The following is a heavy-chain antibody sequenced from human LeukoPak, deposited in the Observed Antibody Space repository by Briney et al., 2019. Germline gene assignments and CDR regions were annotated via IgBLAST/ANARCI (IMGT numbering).Heavy chain of an antibody. V-gene: IGHV3-66*01. Sequence: GGSLRLSCAASGFTVSSNYMSWVRQAPGKGLEWVSVIYSGGSTYYADSVKGRFTISRDNSKNTLYLQMNSLRAEDTAVYYCARDSGGNYGLDYWGQGTLVTVSS. D-gene: IGHD1-26*01. CDR1: GFTVSSNY. CDR2: IYSGGST. J-gene: IGHJ4*02. CDR3: ARDSGGNYGLDY.